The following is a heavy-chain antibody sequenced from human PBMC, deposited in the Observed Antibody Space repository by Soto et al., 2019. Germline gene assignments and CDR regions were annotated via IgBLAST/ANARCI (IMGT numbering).Heavy chain of an antibody. CDR2: ISAYNGNT. Sequence: ASVKVSCKASGYTFTSYGISWVRQAPGQGLEWMGWISAYNGNTNYAQKLQGRVTMTTDTSTSTAYMELRSLRSDDTAVYYCARGGLTMVRGVIIEPHDPTYHYGMDVWGQGTTVTVYS. J-gene: IGHJ6*02. D-gene: IGHD3-10*01. CDR1: GYTFTSYG. V-gene: IGHV1-18*01. CDR3: ARGGLTMVRGVIIEPHDPTYHYGMDV.